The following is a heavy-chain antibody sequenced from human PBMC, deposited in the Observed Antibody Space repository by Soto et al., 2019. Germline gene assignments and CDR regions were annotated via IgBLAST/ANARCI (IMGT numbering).Heavy chain of an antibody. CDR2: IYWDDDK. V-gene: IGHV2-5*02. J-gene: IGHJ4*02. CDR3: ALVSLHLGELSFTY. D-gene: IGHD3-16*02. CDR1: GFSLSTSGVG. Sequence: SGPTLVKPTQTLTLTCTFSGFSLSTSGVGVGWIRQPPGKALEWLALIYWDDDKRYSPSLKSRLTITKDTSKNQVVLTMTNMDPVDTATYYCALVSLHLGELSFTYWGQGTLVTVSS.